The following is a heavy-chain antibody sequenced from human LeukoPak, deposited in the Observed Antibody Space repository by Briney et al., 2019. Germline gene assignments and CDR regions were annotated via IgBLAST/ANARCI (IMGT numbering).Heavy chain of an antibody. J-gene: IGHJ4*02. D-gene: IGHD5-12*01. CDR3: ARDAPPIVATPIDY. CDR2: ISYDGSYK. CDR1: GFTFSSYG. Sequence: PGGSLRLSCAASGFTFSSYGMHWVRQAPGKGLEWVAVISYDGSYKFYADSVKGRFTISRDNSKSTLYLQMNSLRAEDTAVYYCARDAPPIVATPIDYWGQGTLVTVSS. V-gene: IGHV3-30*03.